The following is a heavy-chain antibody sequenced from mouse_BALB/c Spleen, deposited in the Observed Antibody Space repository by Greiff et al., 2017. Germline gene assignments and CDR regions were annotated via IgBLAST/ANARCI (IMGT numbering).Heavy chain of an antibody. V-gene: IGHV2-2*02. CDR2: IWSGGST. CDR1: GFSLTSYG. D-gene: IGHD2-14*01. J-gene: IGHJ4*01. CDR3: ARNYRDDYYAMDY. Sequence: VHLVESGPGLVQPSQCLSITCTVSGFSLTSYGVHWVSQSPGKGLEWLGVIWSGGSTDYNAAFISRVSISKDNAKSQVFFKMNSLQANDTAIYYCARNYRDDYYAMDYWGQGTSVTVSS.